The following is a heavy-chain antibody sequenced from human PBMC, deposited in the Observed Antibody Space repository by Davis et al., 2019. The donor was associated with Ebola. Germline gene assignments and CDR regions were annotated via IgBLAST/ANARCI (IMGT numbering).Heavy chain of an antibody. CDR3: ARAEGYDFWSGYHSYGMDV. CDR2: ISAYNGNT. Sequence: ASVKVSCKASGYTFTSYGISWVRQAPGQGLEWMGWISAYNGNTNYAQKLQGRVTMTTDTSTSTAYMELRSLRSDDTAVYYCARAEGYDFWSGYHSYGMDVWGQGTTVTVSS. D-gene: IGHD3-3*01. CDR1: GYTFTSYG. V-gene: IGHV1-18*01. J-gene: IGHJ6*02.